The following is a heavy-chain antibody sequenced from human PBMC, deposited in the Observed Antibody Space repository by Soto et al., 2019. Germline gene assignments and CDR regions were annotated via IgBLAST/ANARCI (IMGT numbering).Heavy chain of an antibody. D-gene: IGHD1-7*01. Sequence: ASVKVSCKVSGYTLTELSMHWVRQAPGKGLEWMGGFDPEDGETIYAQKFQGRVTMTEDTSTDTAYMELSSLRSEDTAVYYCATGYLTGTTWDYLFDCWGQGTLVTVSS. CDR3: ATGYLTGTTWDYLFDC. J-gene: IGHJ4*02. CDR2: FDPEDGET. V-gene: IGHV1-24*01. CDR1: GYTLTELS.